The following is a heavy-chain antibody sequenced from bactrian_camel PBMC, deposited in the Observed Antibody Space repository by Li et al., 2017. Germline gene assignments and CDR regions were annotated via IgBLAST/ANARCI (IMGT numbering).Heavy chain of an antibody. D-gene: IGHD5*01. Sequence: DVQLVESGGGLAQPGGSLRLSCVASGFTFSYYAMTWVRQAPGKGLEWVSTISRHGDMPYYADSVKGRFVISRDNAKNTVYLQMDSLKSEDTALYYCTTDWGNWHFVAVTFAYWGQGTQVT. V-gene: IGHV3S40*01. CDR3: TTDWGNWHFVAVTFAY. CDR1: GFTFSYYA. J-gene: IGHJ6*01. CDR2: ISRHGDMP.